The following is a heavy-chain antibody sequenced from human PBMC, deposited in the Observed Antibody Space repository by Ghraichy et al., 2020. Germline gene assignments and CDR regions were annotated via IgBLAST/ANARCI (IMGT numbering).Heavy chain of an antibody. J-gene: IGHJ1*01. Sequence: ASVKVSCKASGYTFTSYGISWVRQAPGQGLEWMGWISAYNGNTNYAQKLQGRVTITTDTSTSTAYMELRSLRSDDTAVYYCARDPIQYGSGSSEFQHWGQGTLVTVSS. V-gene: IGHV1-18*04. CDR1: GYTFTSYG. CDR3: ARDPIQYGSGSSEFQH. CDR2: ISAYNGNT. D-gene: IGHD3-10*01.